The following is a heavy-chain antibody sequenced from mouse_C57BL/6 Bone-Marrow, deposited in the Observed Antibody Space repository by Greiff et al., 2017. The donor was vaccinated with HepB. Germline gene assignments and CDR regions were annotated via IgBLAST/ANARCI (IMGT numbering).Heavy chain of an antibody. Sequence: EVNLVESGGGLVKPGGSLKLSCAASGFTFSSYAMSWVRQTPEKRLEWVATISDGGSYTYYPDNVKGRFPISRDNAKNNLYLQMSHLKSEDTAMYYCARAPLRRKAMDYWGQGTSVTVSS. J-gene: IGHJ4*01. V-gene: IGHV5-4*03. CDR2: ISDGGSYT. CDR1: GFTFSSYA. CDR3: ARAPLRRKAMDY. D-gene: IGHD2-4*01.